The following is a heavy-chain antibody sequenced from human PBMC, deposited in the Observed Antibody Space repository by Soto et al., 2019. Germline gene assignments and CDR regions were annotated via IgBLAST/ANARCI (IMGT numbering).Heavy chain of an antibody. J-gene: IGHJ4*02. V-gene: IGHV4-59*01. D-gene: IGHD6-19*01. Sequence: SETLSLTCTVSGGSISSYYWSWIRQPPGKGLEWIGYIYHSGGTDYNPSLKSRVTISVDTSKNQFSLKLSSVTAADTAVYYRARKSSSGWTPGYIDFLGQGTLVTGSS. CDR3: ARKSSSGWTPGYIDF. CDR2: IYHSGGT. CDR1: GGSISSYY.